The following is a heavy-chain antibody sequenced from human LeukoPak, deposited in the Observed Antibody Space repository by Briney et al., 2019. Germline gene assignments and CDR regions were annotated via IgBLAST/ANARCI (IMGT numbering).Heavy chain of an antibody. CDR1: GVTFNRYW. CDR3: ARVEASGYDYGAFDY. J-gene: IGHJ4*02. V-gene: IGHV3-7*01. Sequence: PGGSLRLSCAASGVTFNRYWMSWVRQAPGKELQWVAHINHDGSAKYYVDSVKGRFTISRANAKTSLYLQMNSLRAEDTAVYYCARVEASGYDYGAFDYWGQGTLVTVSS. CDR2: INHDGSAK. D-gene: IGHD5-12*01.